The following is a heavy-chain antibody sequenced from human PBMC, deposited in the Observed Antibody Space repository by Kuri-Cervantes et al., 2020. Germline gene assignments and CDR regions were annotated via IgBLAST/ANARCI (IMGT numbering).Heavy chain of an antibody. CDR3: ARDVKRYSSGRAPFDH. V-gene: IGHV1-18*01. CDR2: ISAYNGNT. Sequence: ASVKVSCKASGYTFTSYAMHWVRQAPGQRLEWMGWISAYNGNTNYAQKLRGRVTMTTDTSTSTAYMELRSLRSDDTAVYYCARDVKRYSSGRAPFDHWGQGTLVTVSS. D-gene: IGHD6-19*01. CDR1: GYTFTSYA. J-gene: IGHJ4*02.